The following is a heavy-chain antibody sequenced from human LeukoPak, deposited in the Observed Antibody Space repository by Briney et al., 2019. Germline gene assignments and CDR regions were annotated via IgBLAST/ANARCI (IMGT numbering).Heavy chain of an antibody. V-gene: IGHV4-59*11. CDR3: AREANYYGSGSYFEGTFDY. Sequence: SETLSLTCNVSGVSLATHYWSWIRQSPGKGLEWIGYIYHSGTTNYNPSLKSRVTILIDTSKNEFSLRLTSVTAADTAVYYCAREANYYGSGSYFEGTFDYWGQGSLVTVSS. D-gene: IGHD3-10*01. CDR1: GVSLATHY. J-gene: IGHJ4*02. CDR2: IYHSGTT.